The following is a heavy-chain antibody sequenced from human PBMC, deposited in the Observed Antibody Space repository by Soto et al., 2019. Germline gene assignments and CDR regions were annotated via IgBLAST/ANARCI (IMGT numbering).Heavy chain of an antibody. CDR3: ARETKVDIVATPQGDYFDY. J-gene: IGHJ4*02. CDR2: IYYSGST. CDR1: GGSISSSSYY. V-gene: IGHV4-39*02. Sequence: QLQLQESGPGLVKPSETLSLTCTVSGGSISSSSYYWGWIRQPPGKGLEWIGSIYYSGSTYYNPSLKSRVTISVDTSKNQFSLKLSSVTAADTAVYYCARETKVDIVATPQGDYFDYWGQGTLVTVSS. D-gene: IGHD5-12*01.